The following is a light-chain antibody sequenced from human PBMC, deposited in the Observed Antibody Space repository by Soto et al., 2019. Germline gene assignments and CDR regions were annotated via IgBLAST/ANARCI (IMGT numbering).Light chain of an antibody. CDR3: QQYHSAPRT. CDR2: AAS. J-gene: IGKJ1*01. CDR1: QSISSY. V-gene: IGKV1-39*01. Sequence: DIQMTQSPSSLSASVGDRVTITCRASQSISSYLNWYQQKPGKAPKLLIYAASSLQSGVPSRFSGSGSGTDFTLTINRLEPEDYAVYHCQQYHSAPRTFGQGTKVEIK.